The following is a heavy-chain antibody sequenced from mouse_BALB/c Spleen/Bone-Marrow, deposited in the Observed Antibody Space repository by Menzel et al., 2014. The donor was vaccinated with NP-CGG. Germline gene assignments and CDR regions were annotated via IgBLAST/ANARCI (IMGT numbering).Heavy chain of an antibody. V-gene: IGHV5-12-2*01. CDR3: ARRELGGWFFDV. CDR1: GFTFSSYT. J-gene: IGHJ1*01. D-gene: IGHD4-1*01. CDR2: ISHGGISA. Sequence: EVKVVESGGGLVQPGGSLKLSCAASGFTFSSYTLSWVRRTPEKRLEWVAYISHGGISAYYADTVKGRFTISRDNAKNTLYLQMSSLKSEDTAIYHCARRELGGWFFDVWGAGTTVTVSS.